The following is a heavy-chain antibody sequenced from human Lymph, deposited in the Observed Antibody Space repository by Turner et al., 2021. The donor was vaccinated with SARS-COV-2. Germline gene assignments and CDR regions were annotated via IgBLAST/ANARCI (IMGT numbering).Heavy chain of an antibody. CDR3: AKDPNWYVLSAVDY. V-gene: IGHV3-23*01. Sequence: EVQLLESGGGLVQPGGSLRLSCAASAFTFSSYAMSWVRQNPGKGLEWGSTISSSGGSNYYADSVKGRFIISRDNSKNTLYLQMNNLRAEDTAVYYCAKDPNWYVLSAVDYWGQGTLVTVSS. CDR1: AFTFSSYA. D-gene: IGHD1-1*01. J-gene: IGHJ4*02. CDR2: ISSSGGSN.